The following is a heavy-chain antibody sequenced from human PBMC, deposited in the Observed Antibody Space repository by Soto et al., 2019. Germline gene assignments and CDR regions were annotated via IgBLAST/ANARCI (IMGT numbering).Heavy chain of an antibody. J-gene: IGHJ5*02. Sequence: QVQLQESGPGLVKPSQTLSLTCTVSGGSISSGGYYWNWIRQHPGKGLEWIGYIFYIGSTYYNPALKSRVTVSVDTSKSQFSLKLNSVTAADTAVYYCARSVFPWGQGTLVTVSS. CDR2: IFYIGST. CDR3: ARSVFP. V-gene: IGHV4-31*03. CDR1: GGSISSGGYY.